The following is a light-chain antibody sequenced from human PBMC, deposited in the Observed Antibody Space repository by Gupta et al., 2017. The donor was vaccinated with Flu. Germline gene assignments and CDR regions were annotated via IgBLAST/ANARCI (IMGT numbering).Light chain of an antibody. CDR2: QDT. CDR1: ELDDKY. J-gene: IGLJ1*01. CDR3: QAWHKSIFV. V-gene: IGLV3-1*01. Sequence: SYELIQSASVSVSLRQTVTITCSGDELDDKYVSWFQQRPGHPPLLIIYQDTKRSSGIPQRFSGSTSGNRATLTISETEDLDEANYYCQAWHKSIFVFGGGTKVTVL.